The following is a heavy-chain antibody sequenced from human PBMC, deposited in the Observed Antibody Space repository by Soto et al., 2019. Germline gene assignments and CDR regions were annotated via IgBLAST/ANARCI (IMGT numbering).Heavy chain of an antibody. V-gene: IGHV3-21*04. CDR1: GFTFSSYS. CDR2: ISSSSSYI. Sequence: GGSLRLSCAASGFTFSSYSMNWVRQAPGKGLEWVSSISSSSSYIYYADSVKGRFTISRDNAKNSLYLQMNSLRAEDTAVYYCARLNEHIVAIDYWGQGTLVTVSS. J-gene: IGHJ4*02. CDR3: ARLNEHIVAIDY. D-gene: IGHD5-12*01.